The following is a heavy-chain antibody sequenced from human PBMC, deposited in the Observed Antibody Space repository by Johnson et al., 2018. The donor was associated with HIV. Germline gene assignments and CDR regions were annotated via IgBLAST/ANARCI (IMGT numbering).Heavy chain of an antibody. V-gene: IGHV3-53*01. CDR2: IYTGGNT. J-gene: IGHJ3*02. CDR3: ARNSHSSNWYEWEAFDI. D-gene: IGHD6-13*01. CDR1: GFTVSSNC. Sequence: VQLVESGGGLIQPGGSLRLSCAASGFTVSSNCMSWVRQAPGKGLELVSVIYTGGNTYYADTLKGRFTISRDTSKNTLYLQMNSLRAEDTAVYYCARNSHSSNWYEWEAFDIWGQGTMVTVSS.